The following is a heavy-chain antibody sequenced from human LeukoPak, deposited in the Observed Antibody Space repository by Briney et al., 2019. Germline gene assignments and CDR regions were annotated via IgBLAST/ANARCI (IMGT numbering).Heavy chain of an antibody. V-gene: IGHV4-34*01. CDR1: GGSFSGYY. D-gene: IGHD6-13*01. J-gene: IGHJ6*02. CDR2: INHSGST. Sequence: PSETLSLTCAVYGGSFSGYYWSWIRQPPGKGLEWIGEINHSGSTNYNPSLKSRVTISVDTSKNQFSLKLSSVTAADTAVYYCARGPRSSSRSSNYYYYYGMDVWGQGTTVTVSS. CDR3: ARGPRSSSRSSNYYYYYGMDV.